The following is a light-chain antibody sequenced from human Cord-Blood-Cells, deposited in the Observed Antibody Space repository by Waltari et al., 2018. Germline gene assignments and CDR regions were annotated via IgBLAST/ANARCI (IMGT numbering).Light chain of an antibody. CDR1: QSISSY. J-gene: IGKJ4*01. CDR3: QQSYSTLT. V-gene: IGKV1-39*01. Sequence: GDRVTITCRVSQSISSYLNWYQQKPGKAPKLLIYAASSLQSGVPSRFSGSGSGTDFTLTISSLQPEDFATYYCQQSYSTLTFGGGTKVEIK. CDR2: AAS.